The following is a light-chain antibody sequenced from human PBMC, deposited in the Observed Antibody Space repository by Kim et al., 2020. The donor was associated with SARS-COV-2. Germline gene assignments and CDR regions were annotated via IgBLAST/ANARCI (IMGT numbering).Light chain of an antibody. J-gene: IGKJ2*01. CDR2: GAS. V-gene: IGKV3-15*01. CDR1: QSVRNN. Sequence: SPGDRATLSCRASQSVRNNLAWYQQKPGQAPRLLIYGASTRATGIPARFSGSGSGTEFTLTISTLQAEDFALYFCQQYNNWPPYTFGQGTKVDIK. CDR3: QQYNNWPPYT.